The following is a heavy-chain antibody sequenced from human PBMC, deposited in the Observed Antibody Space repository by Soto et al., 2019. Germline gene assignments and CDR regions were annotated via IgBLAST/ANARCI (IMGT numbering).Heavy chain of an antibody. Sequence: RXSVKVSCKASGGTFSSYAISWGRQAPGQGLEWMGGIIPIFGTANYAQKFQGRVTITADESTSTAYMELSSLRSEDTAVYYCARWKYCSGGSCYFWFDPWGQGTLVTVSS. V-gene: IGHV1-69*01. CDR3: ARWKYCSGGSCYFWFDP. CDR1: GGTFSSYA. D-gene: IGHD2-15*01. J-gene: IGHJ5*02. CDR2: IIPIFGTA.